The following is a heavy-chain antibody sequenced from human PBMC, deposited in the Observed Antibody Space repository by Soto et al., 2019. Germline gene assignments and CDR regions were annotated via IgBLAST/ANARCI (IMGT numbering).Heavy chain of an antibody. J-gene: IGHJ4*02. D-gene: IGHD3-16*01. CDR1: GFTFNDYY. V-gene: IGHV3-11*01. CDR3: ERGTQLWLRELDY. CDR2: ISSGVSGFTTI. Sequence: GGSLRLSCVASGFTFNDYYMSWVRQAPGKGLEWVSYISSGVSGFTTIYYADSVNGRFTISRDNAKNSLYLQMNSLRAEDTAIYYCERGTQLWLRELDYWGLGTLVTVSS.